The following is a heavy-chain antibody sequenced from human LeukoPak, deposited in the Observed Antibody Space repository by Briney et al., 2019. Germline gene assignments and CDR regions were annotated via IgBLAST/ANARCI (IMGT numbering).Heavy chain of an antibody. D-gene: IGHD6-13*01. V-gene: IGHV3-43D*03. Sequence: GGSLRLSCAASGFTFDDYAMHWVRQAPGKGLEWVSLISWDGGSTYYADSVKGRFTISRDNSKNSLYLQMNSLRAEDTALYYCAKDGHSSSWYRYTYYYYYMDVWGKGTTVTVSS. J-gene: IGHJ6*03. CDR2: ISWDGGST. CDR3: AKDGHSSSWYRYTYYYYYMDV. CDR1: GFTFDDYA.